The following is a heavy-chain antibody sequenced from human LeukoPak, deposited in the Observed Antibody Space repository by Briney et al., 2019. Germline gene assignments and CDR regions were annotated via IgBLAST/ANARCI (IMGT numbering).Heavy chain of an antibody. V-gene: IGHV3-74*01. J-gene: IGHJ4*02. CDR1: GFTFSRYW. CDR2: SNSDGSST. D-gene: IGHD3-22*01. Sequence: GGSLRLSCAASGFTFSRYWMHWVRQAPGKGLVWVSLSNSDGSSTSYADSVKGRFTISRDNAKNTLYLQMNSLRAEDTAVYYCARDSSGYQWGQGTLVTVSS. CDR3: ARDSSGYQ.